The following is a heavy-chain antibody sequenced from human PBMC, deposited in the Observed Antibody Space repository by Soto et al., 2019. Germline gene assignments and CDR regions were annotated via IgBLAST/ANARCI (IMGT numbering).Heavy chain of an antibody. CDR2: IKQDGSEK. Sequence: GGSLRLSCAASGFTFSSYWMSWVRQAPGKGLEWVANIKQDGSEKYYVDSVKGRFTISRDNAKNSLYLQMNSLRPEDTALYYCAKDLTLSDYYYFGLDLWGQGTTVTVSS. V-gene: IGHV3-7*03. D-gene: IGHD7-27*01. CDR3: AKDLTLSDYYYFGLDL. J-gene: IGHJ6*02. CDR1: GFTFSSYW.